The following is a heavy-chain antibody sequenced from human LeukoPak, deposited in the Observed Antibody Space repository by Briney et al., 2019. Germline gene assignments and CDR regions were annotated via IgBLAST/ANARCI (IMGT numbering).Heavy chain of an antibody. J-gene: IGHJ4*02. CDR2: ISGGAGGA. V-gene: IGHV3-23*01. CDR1: GFTFSNYA. D-gene: IGHD3-10*01. CDR3: AKDGGYGSGNYYPDY. Sequence: GGSLRLSCAASGFTFSNYAMNWVRQSPGKGLEWVSSISGGAGGASYADSVKGRFTMSRDNSKNTLYLQMNSLRAEDTAVYYCAKDGGYGSGNYYPDYWGQGTLVTVSS.